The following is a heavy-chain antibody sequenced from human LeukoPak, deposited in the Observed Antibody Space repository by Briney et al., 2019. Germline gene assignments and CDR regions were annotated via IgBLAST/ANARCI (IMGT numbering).Heavy chain of an antibody. V-gene: IGHV4-39*01. D-gene: IGHD2-2*01. Sequence: SETLSLTCTVSGGSISSNNYYWGWIRQPPGKGLEWIGSIYYSGITYYNPSLKSRVTISVDTSKNQFSLKLSSVTAADTAVYYCARLGLVVPAARSYNWFDPWGQGTLVTVSS. J-gene: IGHJ5*02. CDR2: IYYSGIT. CDR3: ARLGLVVPAARSYNWFDP. CDR1: GGSISSNNYY.